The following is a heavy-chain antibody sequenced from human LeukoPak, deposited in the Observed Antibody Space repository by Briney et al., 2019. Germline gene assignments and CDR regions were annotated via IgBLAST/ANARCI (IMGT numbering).Heavy chain of an antibody. Sequence: SQTLSLTCTVSVCSISSGGYSWSWSRKHRGEGLEWIGYIYYSGSTYYNPSLKSRVTISVDTSKNQFSLKLSSVTAADTAVYYCATSSSWYRGYYYYGMDVWGQGTTVTVSS. V-gene: IGHV4-31*03. J-gene: IGHJ6*02. D-gene: IGHD6-13*01. CDR3: ATSSSWYRGYYYYGMDV. CDR2: IYYSGST. CDR1: VCSISSGGYS.